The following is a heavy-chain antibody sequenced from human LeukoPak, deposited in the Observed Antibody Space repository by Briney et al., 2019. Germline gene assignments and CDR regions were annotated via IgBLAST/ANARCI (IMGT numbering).Heavy chain of an antibody. CDR2: INHSGST. D-gene: IGHD3-3*01. CDR1: GGSFSGYY. CDR3: ARAARFPLSYASIFGVGYYFDY. V-gene: IGHV4-34*01. Sequence: TETLSLTCAVYGGSFSGYYWSWLRQPPGKGLEWIGEINHSGSTNYNPSLKSRVTISVDTSKNQFSLKLSSVTAADTVVYYCARAARFPLSYASIFGVGYYFDYWGQGTLVTVSS. J-gene: IGHJ4*02.